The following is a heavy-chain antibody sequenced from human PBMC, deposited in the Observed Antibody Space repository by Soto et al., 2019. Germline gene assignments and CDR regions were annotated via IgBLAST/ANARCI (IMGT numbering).Heavy chain of an antibody. CDR1: GFTFRNFD. J-gene: IGHJ4*02. CDR2: ISYDERKT. CDR3: ATAIPLWSTRPGAY. V-gene: IGHV3-30*03. Sequence: QVQLVESGGGVVQPGRSLRLSCAASGFTFRNFDMHWVRQAPGKGLEWVALISYDERKTFYADSVKGRFTISRDNSENTLYLQMSSLRGEDSAVYFCATAIPLWSTRPGAYWGQGTLVTVSS. D-gene: IGHD2-21*01.